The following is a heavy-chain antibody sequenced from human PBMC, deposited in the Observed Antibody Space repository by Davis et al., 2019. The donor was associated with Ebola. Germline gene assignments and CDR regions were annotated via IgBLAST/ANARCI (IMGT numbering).Heavy chain of an antibody. D-gene: IGHD5-18*01. V-gene: IGHV3-23*01. Sequence: PGGSLRLSCAASGFTFSSYAMSWVRQAPGKGLEWVSAISGSGGSTYYADSVKGRFTISRDNSKNTLYLQMNSLRAEDTAVYYCARDATRRTAMGKQGDYWGQGTLVTVSS. CDR2: ISGSGGST. CDR3: ARDATRRTAMGKQGDY. CDR1: GFTFSSYA. J-gene: IGHJ4*02.